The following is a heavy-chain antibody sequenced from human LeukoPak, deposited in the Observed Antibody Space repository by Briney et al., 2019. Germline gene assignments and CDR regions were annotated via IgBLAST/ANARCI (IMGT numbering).Heavy chain of an antibody. CDR2: IYSGGST. CDR3: AREDLGDNWFDP. D-gene: IGHD7-27*01. CDR1: GFTFSSYA. V-gene: IGHV3-66*01. J-gene: IGHJ5*02. Sequence: PGGSLRLSCAASGFTFSSYAMSWVRQAPGKGLEWVSVIYSGGSTYYADSVKGRFTISRDNSKNTLYLQMNSLRAEDTAVYYCAREDLGDNWFDPWGQGTLVTVSS.